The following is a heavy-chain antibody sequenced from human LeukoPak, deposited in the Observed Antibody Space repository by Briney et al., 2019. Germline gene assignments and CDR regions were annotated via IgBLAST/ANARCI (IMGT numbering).Heavy chain of an antibody. CDR3: ARGPPGYGSGSYYTLS. D-gene: IGHD3-10*01. CDR2: IYHSGST. Sequence: SETLSLTCTVSGYSISSGYYWGWIRQPPGKGLEWIGSIYHSGSTYYNPSLKSRVTISVDTSKNQFSLRLSSVTAADTAVYYCARGPPGYGSGSYYTLSWGQGTLVTVSS. V-gene: IGHV4-38-2*02. J-gene: IGHJ5*02. CDR1: GYSISSGYY.